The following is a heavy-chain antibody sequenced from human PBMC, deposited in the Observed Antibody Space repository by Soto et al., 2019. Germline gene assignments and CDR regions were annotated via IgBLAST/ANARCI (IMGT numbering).Heavy chain of an antibody. J-gene: IGHJ6*02. V-gene: IGHV1-2*02. CDR1: GHTFTGYY. Sequence: ASVKVSCKTSGHTFTGYYMYWVRQAPGKGLEWMGRINPSSGGTKYAENFQGRVTMTRDTSISTAYMELSRLRSDDTAVYFCARDQGSVSWDYYYGMDVWGQGTTVTVSS. CDR3: ARDQGSVSWDYYYGMDV. D-gene: IGHD1-26*01. CDR2: INPSSGGT.